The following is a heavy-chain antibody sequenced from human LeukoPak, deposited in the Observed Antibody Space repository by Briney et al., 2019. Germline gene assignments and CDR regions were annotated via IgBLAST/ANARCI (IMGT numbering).Heavy chain of an antibody. V-gene: IGHV3-48*04. D-gene: IGHD3-22*01. CDR2: ISSSSSTI. Sequence: PGGSLRLSCAASGFTFSSYSMNWVRQAPGKGLEWVSYISSSSSTIYYADSVKGRFTISRDNAKNSLYLQMNSLRAEDTAVYYCARDYDSSGYFYFDYWGQGTLATVSS. J-gene: IGHJ4*02. CDR1: GFTFSSYS. CDR3: ARDYDSSGYFYFDY.